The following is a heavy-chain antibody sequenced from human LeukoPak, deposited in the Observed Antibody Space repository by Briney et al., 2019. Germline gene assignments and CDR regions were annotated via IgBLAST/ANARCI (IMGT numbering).Heavy chain of an antibody. V-gene: IGHV3-21*01. D-gene: IGHD4-17*01. J-gene: IGHJ4*02. CDR1: GFTFSSYS. Sequence: GGSLRLSCAASGFTFSSYSMNWVRQAPGKGLEWVSSISSSSSYIYYADSVKGRFTISRDNAKNSLYLQMNSLRAEDTAVYYCARGWTTVTTSIDYWGQGTLVTVSS. CDR2: ISSSSSYI. CDR3: ARGWTTVTTSIDY.